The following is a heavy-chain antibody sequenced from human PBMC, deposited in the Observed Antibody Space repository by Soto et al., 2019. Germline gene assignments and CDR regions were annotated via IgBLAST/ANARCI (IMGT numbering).Heavy chain of an antibody. J-gene: IGHJ4*02. CDR3: ARSGTNVDIVATAYYFDY. Sequence: ASVKVSCKASGVTFSSYAISWVRQAPGQGLEWMGGIIPIFGTANYAQKFQGRVTITADESTSTAYMELSSLRSEDTAVYYCARSGTNVDIVATAYYFDYWGQGTLVTVSS. V-gene: IGHV1-69*13. CDR1: GVTFSSYA. CDR2: IIPIFGTA. D-gene: IGHD5-12*01.